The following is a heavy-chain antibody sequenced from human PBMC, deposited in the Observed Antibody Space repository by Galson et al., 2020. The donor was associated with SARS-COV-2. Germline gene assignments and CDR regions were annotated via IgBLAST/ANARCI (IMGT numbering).Heavy chain of an antibody. CDR3: AKAPRRGYSGYGLDY. CDR2: ISYDGSNK. Sequence: TGGSLRLSCAASGFTFSSYGMHWVRQAPGKGLEWVAVISYDGSNKYYADSVKGRFTISRDNSKNTLYLQMNSLRAEDTAVYYCAKAPRRGYSGYGLDYWGQGTLVTVSS. J-gene: IGHJ4*02. CDR1: GFTFSSYG. V-gene: IGHV3-30*18. D-gene: IGHD5-12*01.